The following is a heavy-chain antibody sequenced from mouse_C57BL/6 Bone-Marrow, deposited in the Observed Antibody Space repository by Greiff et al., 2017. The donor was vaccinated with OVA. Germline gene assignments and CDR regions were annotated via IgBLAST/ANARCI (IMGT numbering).Heavy chain of an antibody. Sequence: QVQLQQSGAELVRPGASVTLSCKASGYTFTDYEMHWVKQTPVHGLEWIGAIDPETGGTAYNQKFKGKAILTADKSSSTAYLELRSLTSEDSAVYYWTRGDPYYGSSQFAYWGQGTLVTVSA. CDR2: IDPETGGT. CDR1: GYTFTDYE. CDR3: TRGDPYYGSSQFAY. V-gene: IGHV1-15*01. J-gene: IGHJ3*01. D-gene: IGHD1-1*01.